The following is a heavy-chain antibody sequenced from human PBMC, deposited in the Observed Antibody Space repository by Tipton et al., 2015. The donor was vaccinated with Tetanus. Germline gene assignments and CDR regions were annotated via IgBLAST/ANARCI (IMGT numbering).Heavy chain of an antibody. D-gene: IGHD3-10*02. CDR3: ARQDTLKYYYVGYFHD. J-gene: IGHJ1*01. V-gene: IGHV3-48*02. CDR2: ISYSSTSI. Sequence: SLRLSCAGSGFSFRDFGMNWVRQAPGKGLEWVSYISYSSTSIYYAASVKGRFAVSRDNAKNSLYLQMNTLRDDDTAVYYCARQDTLKYYYVGYFHDWGQGTLVTVSS. CDR1: GFSFRDFG.